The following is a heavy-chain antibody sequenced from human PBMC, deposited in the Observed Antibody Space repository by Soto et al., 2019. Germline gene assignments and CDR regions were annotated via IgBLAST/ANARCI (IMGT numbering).Heavy chain of an antibody. CDR1: GRPFSSYT. Sequence: EASVKVSCKASGRPFSSYTISWVRQAPGQGLEWMGRIIPILGIANYEQKFQGRVTITADKSGSTSYMGLSSLRSEDTAVYYCASAPGAVAVLYWGQGTLVTVSS. D-gene: IGHD6-19*01. CDR3: ASAPGAVAVLY. V-gene: IGHV1-69*02. J-gene: IGHJ4*02. CDR2: IIPILGIA.